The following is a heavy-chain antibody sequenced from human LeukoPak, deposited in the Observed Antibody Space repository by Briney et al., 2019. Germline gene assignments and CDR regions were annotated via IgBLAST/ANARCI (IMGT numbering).Heavy chain of an antibody. CDR3: AKPYYYDSSGYGIRYYFDY. D-gene: IGHD3-22*01. CDR2: ISGSGGST. V-gene: IGHV3-23*01. J-gene: IGHJ4*02. CDR1: GFTFSSYA. Sequence: GGSLRLSCAASGFTFSSYAMSWLRQAPGKGLEWVSAISGSGGSTYYADSVKGRFTISRDNSKNTLYLQMNSLRAEDTAVYYCAKPYYYDSSGYGIRYYFDYWGQGTLVTVSS.